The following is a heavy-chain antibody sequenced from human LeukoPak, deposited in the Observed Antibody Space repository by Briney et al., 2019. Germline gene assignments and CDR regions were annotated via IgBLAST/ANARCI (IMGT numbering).Heavy chain of an antibody. Sequence: SVKVSCKASGGTFSSYTVSWVRQAPGQGLEWMGRIIPILGIANYAQKVQGRVTITADKSTSTAYMELSSLRSEDTAVYYCASPRALYCSSTSCQTANGAFDIWGQGTMVTVSS. CDR2: IIPILGIA. V-gene: IGHV1-69*02. CDR3: ASPRALYCSSTSCQTANGAFDI. CDR1: GGTFSSYT. D-gene: IGHD2-2*01. J-gene: IGHJ3*02.